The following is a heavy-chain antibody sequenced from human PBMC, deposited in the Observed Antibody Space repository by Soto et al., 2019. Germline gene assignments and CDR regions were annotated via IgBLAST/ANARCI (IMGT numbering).Heavy chain of an antibody. V-gene: IGHV1-18*01. J-gene: IGHJ5*02. Sequence: QVQLVQSGADVKKPGASVKVSCKASGYTFTNYGVSWVRQAPGQGLEWMGWISTYNGNINYEQNFQGRVTMTTDTAMSTVDMGLSSLISDDTAVNYSSRVVCGFVAVVPEALLFDPCGQGTLVTFSS. CDR3: SRVVCGFVAVVPEALLFDP. CDR1: GYTFTNYG. D-gene: IGHD2-2*01. CDR2: ISTYNGNI.